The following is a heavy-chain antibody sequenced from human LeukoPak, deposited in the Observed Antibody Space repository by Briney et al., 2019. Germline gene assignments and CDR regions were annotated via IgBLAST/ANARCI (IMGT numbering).Heavy chain of an antibody. V-gene: IGHV4-59*01. CDR3: ASALTTVTTGYFDY. D-gene: IGHD4-11*01. J-gene: IGHJ4*02. Sequence: SETLSLACTVSGGSLSSYYWSWIRQPPGKGLEWIGYIYYSGSTNYNPPLKSRVTISVDTSKNQFSLKLSSVTAADTAVYYCASALTTVTTGYFDYWGQGTLVTVSS. CDR1: GGSLSSYY. CDR2: IYYSGST.